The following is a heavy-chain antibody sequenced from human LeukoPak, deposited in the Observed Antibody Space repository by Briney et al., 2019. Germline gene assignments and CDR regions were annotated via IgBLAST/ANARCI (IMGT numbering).Heavy chain of an antibody. CDR2: IKQVGSEK. D-gene: IGHD2-21*02. Sequence: PGGSLRLSCAASGFTVSDNYMSWVRQAPGKGLEWVANIKQVGSEKYYVDSVKGRFTISRDNAKNSLYLQMNSLRAEDTAVYYCARGFVVVTAIPYYWGQGTLVTVSS. CDR3: ARGFVVVTAIPYY. V-gene: IGHV3-7*04. J-gene: IGHJ4*02. CDR1: GFTVSDNY.